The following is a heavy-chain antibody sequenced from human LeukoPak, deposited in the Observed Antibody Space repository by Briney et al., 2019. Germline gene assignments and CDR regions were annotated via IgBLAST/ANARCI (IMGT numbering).Heavy chain of an antibody. CDR1: GFTFSSYG. D-gene: IGHD4-23*01. Sequence: GRSLRLSCAASGFTFSSYGMHWVRQAPGKGLEWVAVISYDGSNKYYADSVKGRFTISRDNSKNTLYLQMNSLRAEDTAVYYCSAVADSGAFKIGGQGTRATVFS. J-gene: IGHJ3*02. CDR2: ISYDGSNK. CDR3: SAVADSGAFKI. V-gene: IGHV3-30*03.